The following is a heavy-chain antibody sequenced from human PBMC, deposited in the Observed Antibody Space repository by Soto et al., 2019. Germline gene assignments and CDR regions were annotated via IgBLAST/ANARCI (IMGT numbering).Heavy chain of an antibody. CDR2: IIPIIGTA. V-gene: IGHV1-69*13. J-gene: IGHJ6*02. Sequence: SVKVSCKASGGTFSSYAINWVRQAPGQGLEWMGGIIPIIGTANYAQKFQGRVTITADESTNTAYMELSSLRSEDTAVYYCARRMGYCSSTSCYGLHYYYYGMDVWGQGTTVTVSS. CDR1: GGTFSSYA. CDR3: ARRMGYCSSTSCYGLHYYYYGMDV. D-gene: IGHD2-2*01.